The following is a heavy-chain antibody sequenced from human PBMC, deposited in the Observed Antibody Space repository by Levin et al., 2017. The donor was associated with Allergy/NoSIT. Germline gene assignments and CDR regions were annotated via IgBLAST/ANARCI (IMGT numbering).Heavy chain of an antibody. D-gene: IGHD5-18*01. CDR2: ISGSGGTT. CDR1: GFTFINYG. CDR3: AKSIYSSLSYYFDY. J-gene: IGHJ4*02. Sequence: GESLKISCATSGFTFINYGMTWVRQAPGKGLEWVSGISGSGGTTYYADSVKGRFTISRDNSQSTLYLQMNSLRAEDTAVYYCAKSIYSSLSYYFDYWGQGTLVTVSS. V-gene: IGHV3-23*01.